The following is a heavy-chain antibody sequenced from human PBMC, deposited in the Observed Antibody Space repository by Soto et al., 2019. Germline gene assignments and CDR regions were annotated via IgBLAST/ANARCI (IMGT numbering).Heavy chain of an antibody. CDR2: ISYDGSNK. J-gene: IGHJ4*02. Sequence: QVQLVESGGGVVQPGRSLRLSCAASGFTFSSYAMHWVRQAPGKGLEWVAVISYDGSNKYYADSVKGRFTISRDNSKNTLYLQMKSLRAEDTAVYYCAGDYYDSSGPSVWGQGTLVTVSS. D-gene: IGHD3-22*01. CDR3: AGDYYDSSGPSV. CDR1: GFTFSSYA. V-gene: IGHV3-30-3*01.